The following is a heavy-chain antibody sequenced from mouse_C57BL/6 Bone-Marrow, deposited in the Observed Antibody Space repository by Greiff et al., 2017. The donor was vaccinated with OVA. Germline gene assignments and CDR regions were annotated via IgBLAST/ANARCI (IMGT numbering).Heavy chain of an antibody. D-gene: IGHD2-4*01. CDR2: INPSSGYT. J-gene: IGHJ3*01. Sequence: QVQLKQSGAELARPGASVKMSCKASGYTFTSYTMHWVKQRPGQGLEWIGYINPSSGYTKYNQKFKDKATLTADKSSSTAYMQLSSLTSEDSAVYYCARSLYYDYDTVAYWGQGTLVTVSA. CDR1: GYTFTSYT. CDR3: ARSLYYDYDTVAY. V-gene: IGHV1-4*01.